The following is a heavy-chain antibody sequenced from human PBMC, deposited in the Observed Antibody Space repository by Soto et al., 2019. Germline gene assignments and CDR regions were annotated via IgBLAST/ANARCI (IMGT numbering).Heavy chain of an antibody. CDR3: ARDQVSESSGWYSHQQQPFDY. Sequence: GGSLKLSCAASGFTFSSYGMHWVRQAPGKGLEWVAVIWYDGSNKYYADSVKGRFTISRDNSKNTLYLQMNSLRAEDTAVYYCARDQVSESSGWYSHQQQPFDYWGQGTLVTVSS. CDR1: GFTFSSYG. V-gene: IGHV3-33*01. D-gene: IGHD6-19*01. J-gene: IGHJ4*02. CDR2: IWYDGSNK.